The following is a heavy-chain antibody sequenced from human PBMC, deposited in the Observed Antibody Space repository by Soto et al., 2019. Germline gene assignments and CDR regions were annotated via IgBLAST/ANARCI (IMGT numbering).Heavy chain of an antibody. V-gene: IGHV3-33*06. CDR3: AKVTDCGVSRCDDGIDI. CDR1: GFTFSSYG. D-gene: IGHD2-21*01. CDR2: IWYDGSNK. J-gene: IGHJ3*02. Sequence: GGSLRLSCAASGFTFSSYGMHWVRQAPGKGLEWVAVIWYDGSNKYYADSVKGRFTISRDNSKNTLYLQMNSLRAEDTAVYYCAKVTDCGVSRCDDGIDIWGHGTMVTVSS.